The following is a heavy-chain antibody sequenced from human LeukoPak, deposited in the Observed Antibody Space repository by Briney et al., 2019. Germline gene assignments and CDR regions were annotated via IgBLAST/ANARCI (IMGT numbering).Heavy chain of an antibody. D-gene: IGHD5-12*01. CDR2: ISSSGNTI. CDR1: RFTFSNYE. CDR3: ARGNSDYDHDY. V-gene: IGHV3-48*03. Sequence: GGSLRLSCAASRFTFSNYEMHWVGQAPGKGLEWLSYISSSGNTIYYADSVQGRFTVTRDNAKNSLSLQMNSLRADDTAVYYCARGNSDYDHDYWGQETLVTVSS. J-gene: IGHJ4*02.